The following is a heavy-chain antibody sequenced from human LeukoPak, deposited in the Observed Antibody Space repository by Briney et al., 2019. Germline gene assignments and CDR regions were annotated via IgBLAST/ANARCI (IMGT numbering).Heavy chain of an antibody. J-gene: IGHJ5*02. V-gene: IGHV3-23*01. Sequence: GGPLRLSCAASGFTFSSYAMTWVRQAPGKGLEWVSGISGSGGSPYYADSVEGRFTISRDNSKNTLYLQMNSLRAEDTAVYYCAKGSRWDCSSTTCYPYNWFDPWGQGTLVTVSS. D-gene: IGHD2-2*01. CDR1: GFTFSSYA. CDR2: ISGSGGSP. CDR3: AKGSRWDCSSTTCYPYNWFDP.